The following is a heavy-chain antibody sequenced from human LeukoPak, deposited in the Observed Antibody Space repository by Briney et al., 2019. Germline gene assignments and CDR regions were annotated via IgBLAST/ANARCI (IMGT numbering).Heavy chain of an antibody. CDR3: ARGQSGSYYIDY. J-gene: IGHJ4*02. Sequence: ASVKVSCKVSGYTFTSYDINWVRQATGQGLEWMGWMNPNSGNTGYAQKFQGRVTMTRNTSISTAYMELSSLRSEDTAVYYCARGQSGSYYIDYWGQGTLVTVSS. V-gene: IGHV1-8*01. D-gene: IGHD1-26*01. CDR2: MNPNSGNT. CDR1: GYTFTSYD.